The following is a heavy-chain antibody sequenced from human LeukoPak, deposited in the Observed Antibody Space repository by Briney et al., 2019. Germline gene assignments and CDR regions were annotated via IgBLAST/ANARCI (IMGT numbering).Heavy chain of an antibody. CDR3: ARDPSIAARLDPYNWFDP. CDR2: INPNSGGT. D-gene: IGHD6-6*01. CDR1: GYTFTGYY. Sequence: ASVKVSCKASGYTFTGYYMHWVRQAPGQGLEWMGWINPNSGGTNYAQKFQGRVTMTRDTSISTAYMELSRLRSDDTAVYYCARDPSIAARLDPYNWFDPWGQGTLVTVSS. J-gene: IGHJ5*02. V-gene: IGHV1-2*02.